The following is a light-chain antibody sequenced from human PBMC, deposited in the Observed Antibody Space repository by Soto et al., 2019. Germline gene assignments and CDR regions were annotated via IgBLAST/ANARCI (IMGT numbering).Light chain of an antibody. CDR2: EGS. V-gene: IGLV2-23*03. CDR1: SSDVGSYNL. J-gene: IGLJ1*01. CDR3: CSYAGSSTFYV. Sequence: QSVLTHPASVSGSPGQSITISCTGTSSDVGSYNLVSWYQQHPGKAPKLMIYEGSKRPSGVSNRFSGSKSGNTASLTISGLQAEDEADYHCCSYAGSSTFYVFGTGTKVTXL.